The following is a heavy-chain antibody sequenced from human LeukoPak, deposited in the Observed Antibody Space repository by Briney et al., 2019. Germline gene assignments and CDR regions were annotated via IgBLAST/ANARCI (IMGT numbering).Heavy chain of an antibody. Sequence: PGGSVRLSCAASGLTFSSYSMNWVRQAPGKGREWVSSIRSSSSYIYYADSVKGRFTISRDNDKNSLYLQMNSLRAEDTAVYYCARVDSSGYYYGGVDYFDYWGQGTLVIVSS. CDR1: GLTFSSYS. CDR3: ARVDSSGYYYGGVDYFDY. J-gene: IGHJ4*02. V-gene: IGHV3-21*01. D-gene: IGHD3-22*01. CDR2: IRSSSSYI.